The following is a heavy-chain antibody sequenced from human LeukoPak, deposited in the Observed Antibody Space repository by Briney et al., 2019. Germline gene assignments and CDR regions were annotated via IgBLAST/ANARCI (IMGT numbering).Heavy chain of an antibody. V-gene: IGHV4-39*07. Sequence: SETLSLTCTVSGDSISRSRYFWGWIRQPPGKALERVGNIYYSGSTYYNPSLKSRVTMSVDTSKNQFSLKLTSVTAADTAAYYCARDSAMGPPSFDYWGQGTLVTVSS. CDR2: IYYSGST. D-gene: IGHD1-26*01. CDR1: GDSISRSRYF. CDR3: ARDSAMGPPSFDY. J-gene: IGHJ4*02.